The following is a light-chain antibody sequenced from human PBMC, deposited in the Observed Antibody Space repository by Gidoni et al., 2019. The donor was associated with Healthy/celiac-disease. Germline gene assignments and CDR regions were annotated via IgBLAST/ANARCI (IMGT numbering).Light chain of an antibody. CDR3: QQYDNCPTFT. Sequence: HMPQYPSSLSASVGDRVTLTCQASQDISNYLNWYQQKPGKAPKLLIYGASNLETGVPSRFSGSGSGTDFTFTISSLQSEDIATYYCQQYDNCPTFTFGQGTKVEIK. V-gene: IGKV1-33*01. J-gene: IGKJ4*01. CDR2: GAS. CDR1: QDISNY.